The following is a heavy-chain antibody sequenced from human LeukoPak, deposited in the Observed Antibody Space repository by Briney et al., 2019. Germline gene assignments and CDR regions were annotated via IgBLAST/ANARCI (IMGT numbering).Heavy chain of an antibody. V-gene: IGHV4-34*01. CDR1: GGSFSGYY. D-gene: IGHD3-9*01. Sequence: SETLSLTCAVYGGSFSGYYWSWIRQPPGKGLEWIGEINHSGSTNYNPSLKSRVTISVDTSKNQFSLKLSSVTAADTAVYYCARARYDILTGYSPSYYFDYWGQGTLVTVSS. J-gene: IGHJ4*02. CDR2: INHSGST. CDR3: ARARYDILTGYSPSYYFDY.